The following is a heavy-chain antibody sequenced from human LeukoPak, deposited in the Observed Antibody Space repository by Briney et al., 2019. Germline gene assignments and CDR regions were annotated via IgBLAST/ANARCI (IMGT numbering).Heavy chain of an antibody. CDR1: GGSISSGSYY. J-gene: IGHJ6*03. Sequence: SETLSLTCTVSGGSISSGSYYWSWIRQPAGKGLEWIGRIYTSGSTNYNPSLKSRVTISVDTSKSQFSLKLSSVTAADTAVYYCAREVRDFWSGYNHYYYMDVWGKGTTVTVSS. D-gene: IGHD3-3*01. CDR3: AREVRDFWSGYNHYYYMDV. V-gene: IGHV4-61*02. CDR2: IYTSGST.